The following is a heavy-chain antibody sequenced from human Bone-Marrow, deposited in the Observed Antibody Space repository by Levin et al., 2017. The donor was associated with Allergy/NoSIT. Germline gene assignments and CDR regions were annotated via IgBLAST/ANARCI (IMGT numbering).Heavy chain of an antibody. CDR2: IISKNDGGAT. CDR3: ATGFLNTY. V-gene: IGHV3-15*01. D-gene: IGHD3-3*01. CDR1: GLTFNTTW. Sequence: GGSLRLSCAASGLTFNTTWMSWVRQTPGKGLEWVGRIISKNDGGATEYAPPVKGRFTVARDDSENTLYLYMTNLKPDDKAVYYCATGFLNTYWGQGTLVIVSS. J-gene: IGHJ4*02.